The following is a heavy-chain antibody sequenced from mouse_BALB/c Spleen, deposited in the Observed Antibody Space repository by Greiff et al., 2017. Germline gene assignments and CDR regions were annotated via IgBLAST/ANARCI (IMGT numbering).Heavy chain of an antibody. CDR1: GYTFTSYT. Sequence: QVQLKESGAELARPGASVKMSCKASGYTFTSYTMHWVKQRPGQGLEWIGYINPSSGYTNYNQKFKDKATLTADKSSSTAYMQLSSLTSEDSAVYYCARGRYGNYYAMDYWGQGTSVTVSS. CDR2: INPSSGYT. D-gene: IGHD2-10*02. V-gene: IGHV1-4*01. J-gene: IGHJ4*01. CDR3: ARGRYGNYYAMDY.